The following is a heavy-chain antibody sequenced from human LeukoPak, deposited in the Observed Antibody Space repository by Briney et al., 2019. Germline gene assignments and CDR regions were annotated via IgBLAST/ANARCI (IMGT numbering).Heavy chain of an antibody. Sequence: GESLKISCKASGYTFTSYWIAWVRQMPGKGLEWMGIIYPGDSDTRYSPSFQGQVTISADKSSNTASLQWSSLKASDTAMYYCERQRDGYSFDYWGQGTLVTVSS. CDR3: ERQRDGYSFDY. D-gene: IGHD5-24*01. J-gene: IGHJ4*02. CDR2: IYPGDSDT. V-gene: IGHV5-51*01. CDR1: GYTFTSYW.